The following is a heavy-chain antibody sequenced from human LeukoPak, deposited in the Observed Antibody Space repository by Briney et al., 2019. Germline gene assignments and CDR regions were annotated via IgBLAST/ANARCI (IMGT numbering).Heavy chain of an antibody. CDR1: GHSISSGYY. V-gene: IGHV4-38-2*02. Sequence: SETLSLTCTVSGHSISSGYYWGWIRQPPGKGLEWIGNFYHSGGPYYTPSLRSRITISVDTSRNQFSLILNSVTAADTAVYYCARGGGFLESLYADAFDIWGQGTMVTVSS. D-gene: IGHD3-3*01. CDR3: ARGGGFLESLYADAFDI. J-gene: IGHJ3*02. CDR2: FYHSGGP.